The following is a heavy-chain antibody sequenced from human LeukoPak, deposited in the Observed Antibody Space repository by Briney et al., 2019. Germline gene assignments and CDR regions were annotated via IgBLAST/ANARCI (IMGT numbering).Heavy chain of an antibody. CDR1: GYTFTDYY. CDR2: IIPIFGTA. Sequence: SVKVSCKASGYTFTDYYMHWVRQAPGQGLEWMGGIIPIFGTANYAQKFQGRVTITADESTSTAYMELRSLRSDDTAVYYCARGTFDFDYWGQGTLVTVSS. CDR3: ARGTFDFDY. V-gene: IGHV1-69*13. J-gene: IGHJ4*02.